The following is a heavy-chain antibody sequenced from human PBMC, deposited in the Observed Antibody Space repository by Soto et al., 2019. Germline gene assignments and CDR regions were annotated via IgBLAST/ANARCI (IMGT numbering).Heavy chain of an antibody. V-gene: IGHV4-39*01. Sequence: QLQLLESGPGPVKPSETLSLTCSVSGDSISKTTSYWGWIRQPPGKGLEWIGTIYHSGSTYYNPSLMSRVTLSIDKSKNQCSRKLNSVTAADTAVYYCARRVGSCSGTSCNGWFDPWGQGTLVTVSS. D-gene: IGHD2-2*01. CDR2: IYHSGST. J-gene: IGHJ5*02. CDR1: GDSISKTTSY. CDR3: ARRVGSCSGTSCNGWFDP.